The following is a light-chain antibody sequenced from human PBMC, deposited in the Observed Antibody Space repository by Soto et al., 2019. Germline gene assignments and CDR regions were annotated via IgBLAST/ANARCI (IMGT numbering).Light chain of an antibody. CDR3: QQTDSTPIT. V-gene: IGKV1-39*01. Sequence: DIQMTQSPSSLSASVGDRVTITCRASQPISKNLNWYQQRPGKPPNLLIYASSSVQRGLPPRFSGGGSGTEFTLTITSLQPEDFATYYCQQTDSTPITFGQGTRLEI. CDR2: ASS. CDR1: QPISKN. J-gene: IGKJ5*01.